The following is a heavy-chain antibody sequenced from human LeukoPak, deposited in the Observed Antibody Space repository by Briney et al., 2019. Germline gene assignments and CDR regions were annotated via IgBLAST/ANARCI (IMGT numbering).Heavy chain of an antibody. CDR3: ARESRGHNAFDI. D-gene: IGHD3-10*01. CDR2: IIPILGIA. Sequence: SVKVSCKASGGTFSSYAISWVRQAPGQGLEWMGRIIPILGIANYAQKFQGRVTITADKSTSTAYMELSSLRSEDTAVYYCARESRGHNAFDIWGQGTMVTVSS. J-gene: IGHJ3*02. CDR1: GGTFSSYA. V-gene: IGHV1-69*04.